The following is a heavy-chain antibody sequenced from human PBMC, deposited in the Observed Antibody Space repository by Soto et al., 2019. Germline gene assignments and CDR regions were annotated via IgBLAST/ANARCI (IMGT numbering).Heavy chain of an antibody. CDR2: IYYSGST. J-gene: IGHJ6*03. V-gene: IGHV4-39*01. CDR3: ASNACSSTSCGYYYYYMDV. D-gene: IGHD2-2*01. CDR1: GGSISSSSYY. Sequence: SETLSLTCTVSGGSISSSSYYWGWIRQPPGKGLEWIGSIYYSGSTYYNPSLKSRVTISVDTSKNQFSLKLSSVTAADTAVYYCASNACSSTSCGYYYYYMDVWGKGTTVNVSS.